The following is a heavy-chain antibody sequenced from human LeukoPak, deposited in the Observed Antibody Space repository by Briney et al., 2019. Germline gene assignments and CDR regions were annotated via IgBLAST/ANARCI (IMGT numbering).Heavy chain of an antibody. CDR2: ISGSGGST. V-gene: IGHV3-23*01. CDR3: AKAPRYSSSSGYYYGSGSLDY. Sequence: GGSLRLSCAASGFTFSSYAMSWVRQAPGKGLEWVSAISGSGGSTYYADSVKGRFTISRDNSKNTLYLQMNSLRAEDTAVYYCAKAPRYSSSSGYYYGSGSLDYWGRGTLVTVSS. D-gene: IGHD3-10*01. CDR1: GFTFSSYA. J-gene: IGHJ4*02.